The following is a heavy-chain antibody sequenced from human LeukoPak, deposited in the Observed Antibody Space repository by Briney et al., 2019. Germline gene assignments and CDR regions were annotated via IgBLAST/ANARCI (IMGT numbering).Heavy chain of an antibody. J-gene: IGHJ5*02. V-gene: IGHV3-23*01. CDR3: AKDPIAVAEDNWFDP. CDR1: GFTFSSYA. CDR2: ISGSGGIT. Sequence: GGSLRLSCAASGFTFSSYAMNWVRQAPGKGLEWVSAISGSGGITYYADSVKGRFTISRDNSKNTLYLQMNSLRAEDTAVYYCAKDPIAVAEDNWFDPWGQGTLVTVSS. D-gene: IGHD6-19*01.